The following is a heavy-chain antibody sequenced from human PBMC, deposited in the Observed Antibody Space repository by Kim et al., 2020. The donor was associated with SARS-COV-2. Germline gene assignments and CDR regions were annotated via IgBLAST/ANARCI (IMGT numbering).Heavy chain of an antibody. V-gene: IGHV4-59*08. D-gene: IGHD2-2*01. Sequence: NYNPPLKSRVTISVDTSKNQFSLKLSSVTAADTAVYYCARLGAIYYGMDVWGQGTTVTVSS. J-gene: IGHJ6*02. CDR3: ARLGAIYYGMDV.